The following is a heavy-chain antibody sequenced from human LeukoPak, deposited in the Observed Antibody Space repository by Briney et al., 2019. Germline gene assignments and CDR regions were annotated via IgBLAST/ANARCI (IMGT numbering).Heavy chain of an antibody. CDR3: ARVFSGRSDYYYYYYYMDV. CDR2: INPSGGTT. Sequence: ASVKVSCKAAGYTFTSYYMHWVRQAPGQGLGWMGVINPSGGTTNYAQKFQGRITMTRDTSTSTVYMELSSLRSDDTAVYYCARVFSGRSDYYYYYYYMDVWGKGTTVTISS. D-gene: IGHD2-21*01. V-gene: IGHV1-46*01. CDR1: GYTFTSYY. J-gene: IGHJ6*03.